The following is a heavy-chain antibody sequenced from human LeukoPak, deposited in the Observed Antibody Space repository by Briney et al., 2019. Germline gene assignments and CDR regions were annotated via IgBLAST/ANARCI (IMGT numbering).Heavy chain of an antibody. CDR3: ARGYYDSAVTFEP. Sequence: SETLSLTCTVSGGSISTYYWSWLRQPPGKGLEGIGFIYYSGSTNYNPSLKSRVTISVDTSKNQFSLKLSSVTAADTAVYYCARGYYDSAVTFEPWGQGTLVTVSS. CDR1: GGSISTYY. V-gene: IGHV4-59*01. J-gene: IGHJ5*02. CDR2: IYYSGST. D-gene: IGHD3-22*01.